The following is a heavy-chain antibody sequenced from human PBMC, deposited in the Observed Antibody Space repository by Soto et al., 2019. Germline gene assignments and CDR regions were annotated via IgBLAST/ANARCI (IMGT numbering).Heavy chain of an antibody. CDR1: GGSINTYY. CDR3: ARDSTSWQNAYYGMDV. Sequence: QVQLQESGPGLVKPAETLSLTCSVSGGSINTYYWGWIRQPPGKVLEWIGHVQNSGSTSYNPSLKSRVTISVDPYRNQFSLKVTSVTAADTAVYYCARDSTSWQNAYYGMDVWGQGPTVAVSS. J-gene: IGHJ6*02. CDR2: VQNSGST. D-gene: IGHD2-2*01. V-gene: IGHV4-59*13.